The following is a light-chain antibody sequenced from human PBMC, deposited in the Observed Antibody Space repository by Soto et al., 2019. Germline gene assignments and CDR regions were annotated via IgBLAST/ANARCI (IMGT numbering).Light chain of an antibody. CDR1: SSDVGGYNY. CDR3: SSSRSNCAYV. V-gene: IGLV2-14*01. CDR2: EVS. Sequence: QSVLTQPASVSGSPGQSITISCTGTSSDVGGYNYVSWYPQHPDKAPKLMIYEVSNRPSGVSLCFSGPMSGNSASLTISGLQAEDEADYYCSSSRSNCAYVFGTGTKVTGL. J-gene: IGLJ1*01.